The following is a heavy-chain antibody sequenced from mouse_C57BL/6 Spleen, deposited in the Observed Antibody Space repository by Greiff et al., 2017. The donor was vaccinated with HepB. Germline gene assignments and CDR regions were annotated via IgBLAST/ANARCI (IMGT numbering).Heavy chain of an antibody. CDR1: GFTFSDYY. CDR3: ARDLYYYGQWYFDV. D-gene: IGHD1-1*01. J-gene: IGHJ1*03. Sequence: EVHLVESEGGLVQPGSSMKLSCTASGFTFSDYYMAWVRQVPEKGLEWVANINYDGSSTYYLDSLKSRFIISRDNAKNILYLQMSSLKSEDTATYYWARDLYYYGQWYFDVWGTGTTVTVSS. CDR2: INYDGSST. V-gene: IGHV5-16*01.